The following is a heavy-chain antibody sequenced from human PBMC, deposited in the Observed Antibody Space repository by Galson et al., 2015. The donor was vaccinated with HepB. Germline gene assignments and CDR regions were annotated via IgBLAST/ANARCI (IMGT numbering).Heavy chain of an antibody. CDR1: GGTFSSYA. Sequence: SVKVSCKASGGTFSSYAISWVRQAPGQGLEWMGGIIPIFGTANYAQKFQGRVTITADESTSTAYMELSSLRSEDTAVYYCARDARGYSYGYYGGQNWFDPWGQGTLVTVPS. CDR3: ARDARGYSYGYYGGQNWFDP. V-gene: IGHV1-69*13. J-gene: IGHJ5*02. CDR2: IIPIFGTA. D-gene: IGHD5-18*01.